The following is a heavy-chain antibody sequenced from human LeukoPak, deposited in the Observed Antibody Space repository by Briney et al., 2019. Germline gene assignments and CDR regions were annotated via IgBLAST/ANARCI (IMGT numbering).Heavy chain of an antibody. Sequence: SETLSLTCAVYGGSFSGYYWSWIRQPPGKGLEWIGYIYYSGSTNYNPSLKSRVTISVDTSKNQFSLKLSSVTAADTAVYYCARSPIVVVTPYYFDYWGQGTLVTVSS. J-gene: IGHJ4*02. CDR2: IYYSGST. CDR3: ARSPIVVVTPYYFDY. D-gene: IGHD3-22*01. V-gene: IGHV4-59*01. CDR1: GGSFSGYY.